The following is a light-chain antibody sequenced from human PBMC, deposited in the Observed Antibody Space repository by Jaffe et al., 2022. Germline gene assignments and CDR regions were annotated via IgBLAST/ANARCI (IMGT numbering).Light chain of an antibody. CDR1: QDIKNY. Sequence: DIQMTQSPSFLSASVGDRVTITCQASQDIKNYLNWYQQKPGKVPKLLIFDAYSVDTGVPSRFSGSGSGTDFTLTISSLQPEDIGTYYCQQYDDLPSFTFGPGTKVDLK. CDR3: QQYDDLPSFT. CDR2: DAY. J-gene: IGKJ3*01. V-gene: IGKV1-33*01.